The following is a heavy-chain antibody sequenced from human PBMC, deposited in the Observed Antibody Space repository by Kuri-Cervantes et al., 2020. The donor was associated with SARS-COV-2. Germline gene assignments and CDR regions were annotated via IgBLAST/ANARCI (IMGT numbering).Heavy chain of an antibody. CDR3: ARLKYNWNYALDY. V-gene: IGHV4-59*12. Sequence: SETLSLTCAVYGGSFSGYYWSWIRQPPGKGLEWIGYIYYSGSTNYNPSLKSRVTISVDTSKNQFSLKLSSVTAADTAVYYCARLKYNWNYALDYWGQGTLVTVSS. CDR2: IYYSGST. D-gene: IGHD1-7*01. J-gene: IGHJ4*02. CDR1: GGSFSGYY.